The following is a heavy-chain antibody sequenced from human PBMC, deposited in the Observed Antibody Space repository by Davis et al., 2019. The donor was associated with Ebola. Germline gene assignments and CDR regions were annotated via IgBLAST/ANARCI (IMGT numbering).Heavy chain of an antibody. Sequence: GESLKISCAASGFTFSSYSMNWVRQAPEKGLEWVSYIISSSSTIYYADSVKGRFTISRDNAKNSLYLQMNSLRRDDTAVYYCARPNTGLAGTYWHFDLWGRGTLVTVSS. V-gene: IGHV3-48*01. J-gene: IGHJ2*01. CDR1: GFTFSSYS. CDR3: ARPNTGLAGTYWHFDL. CDR2: IISSSSTI. D-gene: IGHD6-19*01.